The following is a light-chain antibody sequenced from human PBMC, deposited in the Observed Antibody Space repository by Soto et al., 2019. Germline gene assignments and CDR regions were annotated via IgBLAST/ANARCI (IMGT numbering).Light chain of an antibody. J-gene: IGKJ1*01. V-gene: IGKV3-20*01. CDR2: GAS. CDR3: QQYGSSPTWT. Sequence: EIVLTQSPGTLSLSPGERATLSCRASQSVSSSYLAWYQQKPGQAPRLLIYGASSRAAGIPDRFSGSGSARDFTLTISRLEPEDVVVYYCQQYGSSPTWTFGQGTKVEIK. CDR1: QSVSSSY.